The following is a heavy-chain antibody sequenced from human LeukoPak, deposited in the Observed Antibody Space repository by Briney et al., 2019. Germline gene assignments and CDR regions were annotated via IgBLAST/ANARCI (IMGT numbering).Heavy chain of an antibody. J-gene: IGHJ5*02. V-gene: IGHV1-3*01. CDR2: INAGNGNT. D-gene: IGHD4-17*01. CDR3: ARDLGTVTRLTFPYWFDP. Sequence: APVKVSCKASGYTFTSYAMHWVRQAPGQRLEWMGWINAGNGNTKYSQKFQGRVTITRDTSASTAYMELSSLRSEDTAVYYCARDLGTVTRLTFPYWFDPWGQGTLVTVSS. CDR1: GYTFTSYA.